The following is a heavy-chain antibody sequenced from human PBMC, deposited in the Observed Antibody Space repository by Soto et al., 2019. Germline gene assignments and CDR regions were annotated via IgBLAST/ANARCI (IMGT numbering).Heavy chain of an antibody. CDR3: AKVIGGSESYWGGSHYYYALDV. J-gene: IGHJ6*02. Sequence: GGALRLSCAASGVILSDYAMYWVRQAPGKGLEWVSVISGSDGTTFYADSVRGRVTSSRDNSRNMVYLQMISLRAEDTAVYYCAKVIGGSESYWGGSHYYYALDVWGQGTTVTVSS. CDR1: GVILSDYA. CDR2: ISGSDGTT. V-gene: IGHV3-23*01. D-gene: IGHD3-10*01.